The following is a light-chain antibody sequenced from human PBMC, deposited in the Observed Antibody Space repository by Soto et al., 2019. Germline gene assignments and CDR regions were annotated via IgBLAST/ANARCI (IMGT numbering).Light chain of an antibody. CDR1: SSDIGGHNS. Sequence: QSALTQPASVSGSPGQSITVSCTGTSSDIGGHNSVSWYQQHPGKVPKLIIYEVTNRPSGVSNRFSGSKSGNTASLTVSGLQAEDEADCYCSSYTTTSTVVFGGGTKLTVL. CDR3: SSYTTTSTVV. J-gene: IGLJ2*01. V-gene: IGLV2-14*01. CDR2: EVT.